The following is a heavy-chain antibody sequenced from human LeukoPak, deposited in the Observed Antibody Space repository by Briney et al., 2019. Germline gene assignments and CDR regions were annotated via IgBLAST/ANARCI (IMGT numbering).Heavy chain of an antibody. CDR3: ARNFFFQAEDGIRDTVPVSAFLLNRSSDL. Sequence: KGLEWFSCISSRRSTIYYAESVKGRFTISRDNAKNSLYLQISSLRAEDTAVYYCARNFFFQAEDGIRDTVPVSAFLLNRSSDL. J-gene: IGHJ2*01. V-gene: IGHV3-11*01. D-gene: IGHD3-3*01. CDR2: ISSRRSTI.